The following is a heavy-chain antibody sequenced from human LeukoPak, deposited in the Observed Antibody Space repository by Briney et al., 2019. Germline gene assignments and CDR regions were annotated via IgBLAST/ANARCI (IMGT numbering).Heavy chain of an antibody. CDR1: GGSFSGYY. CDR3: ALHSSSALFDY. CDR2: INHSGST. Sequence: SETLSLTCAVYGGSFSGYYWSWIRQPPGKGLEWIGEINHSGSTNYNPSLKSRVTISVDTSKNQFSLKLSSVTAAGTAVYYCALHSSSALFDYWGQGTLVTVS. J-gene: IGHJ4*02. D-gene: IGHD6-6*01. V-gene: IGHV4-34*01.